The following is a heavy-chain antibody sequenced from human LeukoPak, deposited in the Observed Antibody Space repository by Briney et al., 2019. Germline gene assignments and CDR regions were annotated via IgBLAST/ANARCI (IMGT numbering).Heavy chain of an antibody. J-gene: IGHJ4*02. CDR1: GFTFSNYA. D-gene: IGHD2-15*01. V-gene: IGHV3-23*01. CDR2: LSGSGGSA. Sequence: GGSLRLSCAASGFTFSNYAMSWVRQAPGKGLEWVSALSGSGGSAYYADSVKGRFTISRDNAKNSLYLQMNSLRAEDTAVYYCARDWGLLGVSSDYWGQGTLVTVSS. CDR3: ARDWGLLGVSSDY.